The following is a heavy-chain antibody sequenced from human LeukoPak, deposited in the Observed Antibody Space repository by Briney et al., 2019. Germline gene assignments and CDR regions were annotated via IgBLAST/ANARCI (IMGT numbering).Heavy chain of an antibody. V-gene: IGHV3-30-3*01. CDR2: ISYDGGDK. D-gene: IGHD3-3*01. Sequence: GGSLRLSCAASGFTFSSYAIHWVRQAPGKGLEWVAVISYDGGDKYYADSVKGRFTIARDNSKNSLYLQMNSLRAEDTALHYCARGSPSDFWSGFTYWGQGTLVTVSS. CDR3: ARGSPSDFWSGFTY. CDR1: GFTFSSYA. J-gene: IGHJ4*02.